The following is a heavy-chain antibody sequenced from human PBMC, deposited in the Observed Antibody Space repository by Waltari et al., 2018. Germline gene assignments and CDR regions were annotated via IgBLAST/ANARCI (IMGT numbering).Heavy chain of an antibody. CDR2: IYPGDSDT. J-gene: IGHJ3*02. V-gene: IGHV5-51*01. CDR1: GYSFTSYW. D-gene: IGHD3-22*01. Sequence: EVQLVQSGAEVKKPGESLKISCKGSGYSFTSYWIGWVRQMPGKGLEWMGLIYPGDSDTRYSPSFQGQVTISADKSISTAYLQWSSLKASDTAMYYCASRDYYDSSGNSHDAFDIWGQGTMVTVSS. CDR3: ASRDYYDSSGNSHDAFDI.